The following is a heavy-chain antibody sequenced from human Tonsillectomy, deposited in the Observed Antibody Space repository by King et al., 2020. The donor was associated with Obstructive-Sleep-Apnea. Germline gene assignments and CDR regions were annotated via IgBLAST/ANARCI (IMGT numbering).Heavy chain of an antibody. J-gene: IGHJ3*02. D-gene: IGHD3-3*01. CDR2: ISYDGSNK. V-gene: IGHV3-30*04. Sequence: VQLVESGGGVVQPGRSLRLSCAASGFTFSTYTMHWVRQAPGKGLEWVAVISYDGSNKYYADSVKGRFTISRDNSKNTLYLQMNSLRAEDTAMYYCARDRNYDFWSGYYGAFDIWGQGTMVTVSS. CDR3: ARDRNYDFWSGYYGAFDI. CDR1: GFTFSTYT.